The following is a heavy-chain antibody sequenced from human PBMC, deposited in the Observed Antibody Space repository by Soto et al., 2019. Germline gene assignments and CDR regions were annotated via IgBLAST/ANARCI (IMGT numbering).Heavy chain of an antibody. Sequence: PSETLSLTCPVSGGSISRYYWSWIRQPPGKGLEWIGYMYNTGSTVYNPPFKSRVTISVDTSKNQFSLKLNSVTAADTAVYYCARDLWGYCGTDCYPLDVWGQGTTVTVSS. CDR3: ARDLWGYCGTDCYPLDV. V-gene: IGHV4-59*01. CDR2: MYNTGST. CDR1: GGSISRYY. J-gene: IGHJ6*02. D-gene: IGHD2-21*02.